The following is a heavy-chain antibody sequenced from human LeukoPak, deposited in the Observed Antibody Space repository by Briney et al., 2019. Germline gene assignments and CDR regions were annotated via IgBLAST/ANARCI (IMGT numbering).Heavy chain of an antibody. V-gene: IGHV4-34*01. CDR1: GGSSSGYY. CDR3: ARVGNRLPPGF. D-gene: IGHD4-11*01. CDR2: INHSGST. J-gene: IGHJ4*02. Sequence: SETLSLTCAVYGGSSSGYYWSWIRQPPGKGLEWIGEINHSGSTNYNPSLKSRVTISVDTSKNQISLKLSSVTAADTAVYYCARVGNRLPPGFWGQGTLVTVSS.